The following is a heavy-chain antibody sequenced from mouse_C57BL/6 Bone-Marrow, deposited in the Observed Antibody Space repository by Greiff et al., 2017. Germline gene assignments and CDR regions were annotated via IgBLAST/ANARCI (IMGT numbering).Heavy chain of an antibody. CDR2: IRNKANGYTT. CDR3: ARILDWYFDV. Sequence: EVKLVESGGGLVQPGGSLSLSCAASGFTFTDYYMSWVRQPPGKALEWLGFIRNKANGYTTEYSASVEGRFTISRDNSQSILYLQMNALRAEDSATYYCARILDWYFDVWGTGTTVTVSS. J-gene: IGHJ1*03. CDR1: GFTFTDYY. V-gene: IGHV7-3*01.